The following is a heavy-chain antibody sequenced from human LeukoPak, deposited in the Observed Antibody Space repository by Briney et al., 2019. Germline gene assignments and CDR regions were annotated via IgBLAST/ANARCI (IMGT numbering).Heavy chain of an antibody. D-gene: IGHD1-26*01. CDR2: IIPIFGIA. CDR3: ASLIVGPIPSDY. CDR1: GGTFSSYA. V-gene: IGHV1-69*04. J-gene: IGHJ4*02. Sequence: SVKVSCKASGGTFSSYAISGVRQAPGQGLEWMGRIIPIFGIANYAQKFQGRVTITADKSTSTAYMELSSLRSEDTAVYYCASLIVGPIPSDYWGQGALVTVSS.